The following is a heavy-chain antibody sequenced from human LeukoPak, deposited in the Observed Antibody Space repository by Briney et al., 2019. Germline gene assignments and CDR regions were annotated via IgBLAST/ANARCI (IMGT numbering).Heavy chain of an antibody. Sequence: PSETLSLTCTVSGGSVRSYYWSWIRQSPGKGLEWIGYIYYSGSTNYNPSLKSRVTISVDTSKNQFSLKLSSVTAADTAVYYCARGDTAMVTFDYWGQGTLVTVSS. CDR2: IYYSGST. J-gene: IGHJ4*02. D-gene: IGHD5-18*01. CDR1: GGSVRSYY. CDR3: ARGDTAMVTFDY. V-gene: IGHV4-59*02.